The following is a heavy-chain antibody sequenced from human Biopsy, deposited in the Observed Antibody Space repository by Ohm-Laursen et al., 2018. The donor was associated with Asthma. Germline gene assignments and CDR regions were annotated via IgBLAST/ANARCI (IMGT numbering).Heavy chain of an antibody. V-gene: IGHV1-69*01. CDR3: ARWGIQGVRFWGMDV. D-gene: IGHD3-10*01. CDR2: IIPIFGTA. J-gene: IGHJ6*02. Sequence: SSVKVSCKASGGTFSSYAISWVRQAPGQGLEWMGGIIPIFGTANYAQKFQGRVTITADESTSTAYLELNSLRSEDTAVYYCARWGIQGVRFWGMDVWGQGTTVTVSS. CDR1: GGTFSSYA.